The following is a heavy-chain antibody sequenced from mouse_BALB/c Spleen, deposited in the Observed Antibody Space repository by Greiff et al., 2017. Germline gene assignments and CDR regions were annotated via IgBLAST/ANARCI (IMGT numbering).Heavy chain of an antibody. CDR3: ARIRENYAMDY. Sequence: QVQLQQPGAELVKPGTSVKLSCKASGYNFTSYWINWVKLRPGQGLEWIGDIYPGSGSTNYNEKFKSKATLTVDTSSSTAYMQLSSLASEDSALYSCARIRENYAMDYWGQGTSVTVSS. CDR2: IYPGSGST. CDR1: GYNFTSYW. J-gene: IGHJ4*01. V-gene: IGHV1-55*01.